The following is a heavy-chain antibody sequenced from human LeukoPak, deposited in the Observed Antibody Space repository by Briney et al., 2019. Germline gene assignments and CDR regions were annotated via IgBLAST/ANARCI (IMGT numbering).Heavy chain of an antibody. CDR1: GGSISSYY. V-gene: IGHV4-59*08. D-gene: IGHD3-22*01. Sequence: SETLSLTCTVSGGSISSYYWSWIRQPPGKGLEWIGYIYYRGSTNYNPSLKSRVTISVDTSKNQFSLKLSSVTAADTAVYYCASVYYYDSSGYEGEPFDYWGQGTLVTVSS. J-gene: IGHJ4*02. CDR3: ASVYYYDSSGYEGEPFDY. CDR2: IYYRGST.